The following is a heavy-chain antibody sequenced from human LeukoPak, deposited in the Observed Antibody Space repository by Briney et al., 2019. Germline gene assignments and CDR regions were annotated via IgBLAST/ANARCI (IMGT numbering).Heavy chain of an antibody. CDR3: ARSPVGTGDFDY. CDR1: GGSISSNSYY. V-gene: IGHV4-39*01. J-gene: IGHJ4*02. D-gene: IGHD2-21*02. CDR2: IYYSGGT. Sequence: SSETLSLPCPVSGGSISSNSYYWGWLRQPPGKGLEWIGSIYYSGGTYYNPSLKSRVTISVDTSKNQCSLKLSSVTAADTAVYYCARSPVGTGDFDYWGQGTLVTVSS.